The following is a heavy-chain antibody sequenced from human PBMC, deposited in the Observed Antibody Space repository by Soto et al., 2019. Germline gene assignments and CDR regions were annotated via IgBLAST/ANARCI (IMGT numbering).Heavy chain of an antibody. CDR1: GGTFSSYS. Sequence: QVQLVQSGAEVKKPGSSVKVSCKASGGTFSSYSINWVRQAPGQGLEWMGEIIPTFGTANYAQKFQGRVTIPADESTSTAYMELSSLRSEVTAVYYCARDGGRHSGGNDYWGQGTLVTVS. V-gene: IGHV1-69*01. J-gene: IGHJ4*02. CDR3: ARDGGRHSGGNDY. CDR2: IIPTFGTA. D-gene: IGHD1-26*01.